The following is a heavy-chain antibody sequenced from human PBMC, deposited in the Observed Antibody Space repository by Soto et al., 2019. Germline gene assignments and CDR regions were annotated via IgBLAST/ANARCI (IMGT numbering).Heavy chain of an antibody. D-gene: IGHD2-21*01. CDR2: MSYDGTTK. J-gene: IGHJ4*02. V-gene: IGHV3-30-3*01. Sequence: QVQLVESGGGVVQPGRSLRLSCAASGFNFSNYVMYWVRQAPGKGLEWVAFMSYDGTTKYYADSVKGRFTISRDNSTNTLYLHMNNLRPEDTGVYYCAREVLWSRFFDYWGQGTLVTVSS. CDR1: GFNFSNYV. CDR3: AREVLWSRFFDY.